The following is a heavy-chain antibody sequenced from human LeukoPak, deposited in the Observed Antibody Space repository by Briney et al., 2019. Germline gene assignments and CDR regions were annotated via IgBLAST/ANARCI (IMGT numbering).Heavy chain of an antibody. CDR2: ISAYNGNT. J-gene: IGHJ3*02. CDR1: GYTLTSYG. D-gene: IGHD6-13*01. V-gene: IGHV1-18*01. Sequence: GASVKVSCKASGYTLTSYGISWVRQAPGQGLEWMGWISAYNGNTNYAQKLQGRVTMTTDTSTSTAYMELRSLRSDDTAVYYCARDQQLGPSDAFDIWGQGTMVTVSS. CDR3: ARDQQLGPSDAFDI.